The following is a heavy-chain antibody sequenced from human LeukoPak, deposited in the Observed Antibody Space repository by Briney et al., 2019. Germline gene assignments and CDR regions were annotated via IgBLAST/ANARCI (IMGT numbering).Heavy chain of an antibody. Sequence: GGSLRLSCAASGFTFDDYAMHWVRQAPGKGLVWVSRINNGGGDTIYADSVRGRFTISRDNAKNTLYLQMNSLGAEDTAVYYCARGGSNHAFDIWGQGTVVTVSS. J-gene: IGHJ3*02. CDR1: GFTFDDYA. V-gene: IGHV3-74*01. CDR3: ARGGSNHAFDI. CDR2: INNGGGDT.